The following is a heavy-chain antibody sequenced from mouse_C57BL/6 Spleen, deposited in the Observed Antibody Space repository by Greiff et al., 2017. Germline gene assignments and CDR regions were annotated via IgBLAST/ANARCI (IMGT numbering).Heavy chain of an antibody. Sequence: EVMLVESGGGLVQPKGSLKLSCAASGFSFNTYAMNWVRQAPGKGLEWVARIRSKSNNYATYYADSVKDRFTISRDDSESMLYLQMNNLKTEDTAMYYCVRGGYPYAMDYWGQGTSVTVSS. J-gene: IGHJ4*01. CDR2: IRSKSNNYAT. D-gene: IGHD2-2*01. CDR3: VRGGYPYAMDY. CDR1: GFSFNTYA. V-gene: IGHV10-1*01.